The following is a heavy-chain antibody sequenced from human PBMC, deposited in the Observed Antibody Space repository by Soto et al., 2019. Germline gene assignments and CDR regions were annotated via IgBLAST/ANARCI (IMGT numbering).Heavy chain of an antibody. V-gene: IGHV1-46*03. D-gene: IGHD3-10*02. J-gene: IGHJ2*01. CDR2: INPGGGGT. CDR1: GYTFTSYY. Sequence: QVQLVQSGAEVKKPGASVKVSCKASGYTFTSYYIHWVRQAPGQGLEWMAVINPGGGGTSYAQKFQGRATMTRYTATSTVDMELGSLTSEDTAVYYCVRTKAGQCSFDLWGRGTLVTVSS. CDR3: VRTKAGQCSFDL.